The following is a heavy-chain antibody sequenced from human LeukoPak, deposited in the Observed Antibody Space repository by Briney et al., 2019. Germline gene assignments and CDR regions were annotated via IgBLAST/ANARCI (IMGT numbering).Heavy chain of an antibody. V-gene: IGHV4-31*03. D-gene: IGHD6-13*01. CDR1: GGSISSGGYY. Sequence: SETLSLTCTVSGGSISSGGYYWSWIRQHPGKGLEWIGYIYYSGSTYYNLSLKSRVTISVDTSKNQFSLKLSSVTAADTAVYYCARGASSSWIYYFDYWGQGTLVTVSS. CDR2: IYYSGST. J-gene: IGHJ4*02. CDR3: ARGASSSWIYYFDY.